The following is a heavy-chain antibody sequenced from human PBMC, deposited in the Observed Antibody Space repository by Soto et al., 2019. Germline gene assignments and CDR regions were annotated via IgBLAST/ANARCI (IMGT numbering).Heavy chain of an antibody. CDR1: GYTLTVYY. V-gene: IGHV1-2*04. D-gene: IGHD4-17*01. Sequence: ASVKVSCKASGYTLTVYYMHWVRQAPGQGLEWMGWINPNSGGTNYAQKFQGWVTMTRDTSISTAYMELSRLRSEDTAVYYCARGLRAEDENSDYGDYSAYYYYGMDVWGQGTTVTVSS. CDR3: ARGLRAEDENSDYGDYSAYYYYGMDV. CDR2: INPNSGGT. J-gene: IGHJ6*02.